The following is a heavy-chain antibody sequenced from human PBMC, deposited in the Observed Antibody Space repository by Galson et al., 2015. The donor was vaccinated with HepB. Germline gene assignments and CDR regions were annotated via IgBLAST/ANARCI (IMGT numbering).Heavy chain of an antibody. V-gene: IGHV3-21*01. Sequence: SLRLSCAASGFTFSSYSMNWVRQAPGKGLEWVSSISSSSSYIYYADSVKGRFTISRDNAKNSLYLQMNSLRAEDTAVYYCARRVDVDTAMVDYWGQGTLVTVSS. CDR2: ISSSSSYI. CDR1: GFTFSSYS. CDR3: ARRVDVDTAMVDY. D-gene: IGHD5-18*01. J-gene: IGHJ4*02.